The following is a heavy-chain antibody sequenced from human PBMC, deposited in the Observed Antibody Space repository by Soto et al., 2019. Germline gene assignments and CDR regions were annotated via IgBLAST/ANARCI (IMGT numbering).Heavy chain of an antibody. D-gene: IGHD6-19*01. CDR1: GSSIIGYY. V-gene: IGHV4-59*12. Sequence: LSLTCTFSGSSIIGYYWTWIQQSPERGLEWIGYIHYSGSANYNPSLNSRLTMSVDRSKSQFSMKLASVTAADTAVYYCARGAVGSGLNWLDPWGQGTLVTVYS. CDR2: IHYSGSA. J-gene: IGHJ5*02. CDR3: ARGAVGSGLNWLDP.